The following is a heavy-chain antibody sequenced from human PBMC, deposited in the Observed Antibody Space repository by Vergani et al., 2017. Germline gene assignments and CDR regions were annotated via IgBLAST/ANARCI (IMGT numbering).Heavy chain of an antibody. D-gene: IGHD1-1*01. Sequence: EVQLVESGGGSVQSGGSLRLSCVASGFSFNTYWMHWVRQVPGKGLMWVARIDEYGNRATYGDFETGRFTISRDNPKNTVFLQMNNLSADDAGVYYCVRTESCSGMACNTRVDSWGQGALVTVSS. J-gene: IGHJ5*01. CDR2: IDEYGNRA. CDR3: VRTESCSGMACNTRVDS. V-gene: IGHV3-74*03. CDR1: GFSFNTYW.